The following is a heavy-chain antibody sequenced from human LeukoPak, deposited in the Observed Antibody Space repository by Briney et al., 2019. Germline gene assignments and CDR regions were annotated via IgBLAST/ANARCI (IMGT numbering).Heavy chain of an antibody. CDR3: ARRQDGHDY. Sequence: SETLSPTCTVSGVSIANTFYYWNWLRQPAGKGLEWIGRIYTTGSTDYNPSLKSRVTISLDTARNQFSLKLSPVTAADTAVYYCARRQDGHDYWGQVTLVTVSS. V-gene: IGHV4-61*02. J-gene: IGHJ4*02. CDR1: GVSIANTFYY. CDR2: IYTTGST.